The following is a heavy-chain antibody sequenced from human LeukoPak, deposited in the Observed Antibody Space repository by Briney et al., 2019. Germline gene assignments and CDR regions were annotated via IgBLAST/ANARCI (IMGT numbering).Heavy chain of an antibody. D-gene: IGHD3-22*01. CDR1: GVSISSYY. J-gene: IGHJ4*02. CDR2: IYYSGST. Sequence: SETLSLTCTVSGVSISSYYWSWIRQPPGKGLEWIGYIYYSGSTNYNPSLKSRVTISVDTSKNQFSLKLSSVTAADTAVYYCARGTRDLGGNYDDYWGQGTLVTVSS. CDR3: ARGTRDLGGNYDDY. V-gene: IGHV4-59*01.